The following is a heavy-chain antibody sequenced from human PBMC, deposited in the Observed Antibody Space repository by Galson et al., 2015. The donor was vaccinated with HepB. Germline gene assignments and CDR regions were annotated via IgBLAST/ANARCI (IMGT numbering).Heavy chain of an antibody. CDR1: GYTFTSYG. D-gene: IGHD3-16*02. Sequence: SVKVSCKASGYTFTSYGISWVRQAPGQGLEWMGWISAYNGNTNYAQKLQGRVTMTTDTSTSTAYMELRSLRSDDTAVYYCARENDYIWGSYRSGPFDYWGQGTLVTVSS. V-gene: IGHV1-18*01. CDR3: ARENDYIWGSYRSGPFDY. J-gene: IGHJ4*02. CDR2: ISAYNGNT.